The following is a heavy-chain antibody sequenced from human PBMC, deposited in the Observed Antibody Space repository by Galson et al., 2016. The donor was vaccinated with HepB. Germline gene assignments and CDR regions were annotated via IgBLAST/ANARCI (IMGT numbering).Heavy chain of an antibody. J-gene: IGHJ5*02. CDR3: VRLAGYRVYKFIDA. Sequence: SLRLSCAASQFIFKNYAMAWVRQAPGKGLEWVSSISGSGRSTYYADSVKGHFSISRDNTNNTLSLLLSSLRVEDTAVYYCVRLAGYRVYKFIDAWGQGTLVTVSS. CDR2: ISGSGRST. D-gene: IGHD6-6*01. V-gene: IGHV3-23*01. CDR1: QFIFKNYA.